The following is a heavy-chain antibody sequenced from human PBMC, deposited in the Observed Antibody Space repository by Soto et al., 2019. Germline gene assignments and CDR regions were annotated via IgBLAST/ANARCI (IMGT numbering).Heavy chain of an antibody. J-gene: IGHJ4*02. CDR1: GGSISGYY. Sequence: SETLSLTCTFSGGSISGYYWGWIRQPPGKGLEWIGSIYYSGSTYYNPSLKSRVTISVDTSKNQFSLKLSSVTAADTAVYYCASSDYDVDYWGQGTLVTVSS. D-gene: IGHD4-17*01. CDR2: IYYSGST. CDR3: ASSDYDVDY. V-gene: IGHV4-39*01.